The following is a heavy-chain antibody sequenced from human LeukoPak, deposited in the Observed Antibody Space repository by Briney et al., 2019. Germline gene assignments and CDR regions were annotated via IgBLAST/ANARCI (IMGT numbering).Heavy chain of an antibody. D-gene: IGHD3-22*01. V-gene: IGHV4-39*01. Sequence: SETLSLTCSASGASINSSDYCWGCIRQPPGKGLEWGVTIYYRGTSYYNPSHKRRATISDDTSKKQFFLSRSSVTAATTPVYFCADSIGCLWDDVFDSWGQGTMVTVSS. CDR1: GASINSSDYC. CDR3: ADSIGCLWDDVFDS. CDR2: IYYRGTS. J-gene: IGHJ3*02.